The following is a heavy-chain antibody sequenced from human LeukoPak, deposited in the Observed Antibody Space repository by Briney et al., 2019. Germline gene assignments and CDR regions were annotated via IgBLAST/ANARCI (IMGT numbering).Heavy chain of an antibody. Sequence: GGSLRLSCAASGFTFSSYAMHWVRQAPGKGLEYVSTISSNGGSTYYADSVKGRFTISRDNSKNTLYLQMGSLRAEDMAVYYCARDDGSGWYQFDYWGQGTLVTVSS. J-gene: IGHJ4*02. D-gene: IGHD6-19*01. V-gene: IGHV3-64*02. CDR1: GFTFSSYA. CDR2: ISSNGGST. CDR3: ARDDGSGWYQFDY.